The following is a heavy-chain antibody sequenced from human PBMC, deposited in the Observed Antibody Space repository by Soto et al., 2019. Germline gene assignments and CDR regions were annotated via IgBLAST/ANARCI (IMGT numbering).Heavy chain of an antibody. J-gene: IGHJ4*02. CDR3: ARDPTFDY. Sequence: LRLSCAASGFTFSSYGMHWVRQAPGKGLEWVAVISYDGSNKYYADSVKGRFTISRDNSKNTLYLQMNSLRAEDTAVYYCARDPTFDYWGQGTLVTVSS. D-gene: IGHD1-26*01. V-gene: IGHV3-30*03. CDR1: GFTFSSYG. CDR2: ISYDGSNK.